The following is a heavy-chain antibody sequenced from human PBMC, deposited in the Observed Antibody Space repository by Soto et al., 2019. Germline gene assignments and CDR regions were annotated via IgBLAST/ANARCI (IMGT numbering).Heavy chain of an antibody. J-gene: IGHJ5*01. CDR3: EHRVRGLTSPWFDS. CDR1: GFSLTTNGVG. CDR2: IYWDDDK. D-gene: IGHD4-17*01. V-gene: IGHV2-5*02. Sequence: QITLKESGPTLVKPTQTLTLTCTFSGFSLTTNGVGVGGVRQPPGKALEWLALIYWDDDKWYSPSLKGRFTITKVPSKNLVVLIMTNLDPVDTATYYCEHRVRGLTSPWFDSWGRGTLVTVSS.